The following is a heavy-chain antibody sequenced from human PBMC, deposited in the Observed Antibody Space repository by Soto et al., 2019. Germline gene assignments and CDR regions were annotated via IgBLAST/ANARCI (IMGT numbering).Heavy chain of an antibody. V-gene: IGHV3-30*18. CDR1: GFTFSSYG. Sequence: PGGSLRLSCAASGFTFSSYGMHWVRQAPGKGLEWVAVISYDGSNKYYADSVKGRFTISRDNSKNTLYLQMNSLRAEDTAVYYCAKDRLTVTTFVDYWGQGTLVTVSS. CDR2: ISYDGSNK. D-gene: IGHD4-17*01. CDR3: AKDRLTVTTFVDY. J-gene: IGHJ4*02.